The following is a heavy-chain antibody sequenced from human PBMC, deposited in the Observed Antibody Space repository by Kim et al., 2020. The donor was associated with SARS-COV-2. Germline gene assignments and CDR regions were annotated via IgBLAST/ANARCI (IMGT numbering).Heavy chain of an antibody. J-gene: IGHJ4*02. CDR3: ARESRPWTPFGY. D-gene: IGHD3-3*01. Sequence: SETLSLTCGIFGGSITTTNYWSWVRQSPGKGLEWIGESSLSGMTKFNPSLENRVAMSIDPSNNHFSLILIDVTAADTAIYYCARESRPWTPFGYWGQGTLVSVTS. CDR1: GGSITTTNY. V-gene: IGHV4-4*02. CDR2: SSLSGMT.